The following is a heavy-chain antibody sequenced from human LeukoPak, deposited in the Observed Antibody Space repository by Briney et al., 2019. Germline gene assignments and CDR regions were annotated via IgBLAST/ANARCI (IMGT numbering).Heavy chain of an antibody. CDR1: GYTFTGYY. CDR3: ARDYCRGGSCDLKNWFDP. J-gene: IGHJ5*02. D-gene: IGHD2-15*01. V-gene: IGHV1-2*02. CDR2: INPDTGGT. Sequence: ASVKVSCKASGYTFTGYYMHWGRQAPGQGLEWVGWINPDTGGTHYAQKFQGRVTMTRDASISTAYMELNSLRSDDTAVCYCARDYCRGGSCDLKNWFDPWGPVTLLTVSS.